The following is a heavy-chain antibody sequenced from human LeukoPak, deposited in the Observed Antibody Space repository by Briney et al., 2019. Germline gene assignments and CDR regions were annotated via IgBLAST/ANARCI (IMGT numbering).Heavy chain of an antibody. CDR1: GYTFTGYY. Sequence: VASVKVSCKASGYTFTGYYMHWVRQAPGQGLEWMGMFNPSGGSTTYAQKFQGRVALTRDTSTSTVYMELSSLRSEDTAVYYCARTIKPDYYYHGMDVWGQGTTVTVSS. J-gene: IGHJ6*02. CDR3: ARTIKPDYYYHGMDV. CDR2: FNPSGGST. V-gene: IGHV1-46*01. D-gene: IGHD5-24*01.